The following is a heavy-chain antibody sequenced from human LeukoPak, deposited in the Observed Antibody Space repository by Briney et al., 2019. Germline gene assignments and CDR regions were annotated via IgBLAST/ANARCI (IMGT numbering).Heavy chain of an antibody. CDR1: GFTVSSNY. J-gene: IGHJ6*02. D-gene: IGHD4-17*01. V-gene: IGHV3-23*01. CDR3: AKGVTTVRIYYHGMDV. CDR2: ISGSGDSR. Sequence: PGGSLRLSCAPSGFTVSSNYMSWVRQAPGKGLEWVSLISGSGDSRYYADSVKGRFTISRDNAKNTLWLQMNSLRAEDTAVYYCAKGVTTVRIYYHGMDVWGQGTTVTVSS.